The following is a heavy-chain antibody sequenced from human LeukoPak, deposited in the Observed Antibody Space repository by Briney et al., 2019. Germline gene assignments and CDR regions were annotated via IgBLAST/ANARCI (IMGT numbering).Heavy chain of an antibody. CDR3: ATHGDYDAFDI. J-gene: IGHJ3*02. Sequence: GRSLRLSCAASGFTFDDYAMHWVRQAPGKGLEWVSGISWNSGSIGYADSVKGRFTISRDNAKNSLYLQMNSLRAEDTALYYCATHGDYDAFDIWGQGTTVTVSS. CDR2: ISWNSGSI. CDR1: GFTFDDYA. D-gene: IGHD4-17*01. V-gene: IGHV3-9*01.